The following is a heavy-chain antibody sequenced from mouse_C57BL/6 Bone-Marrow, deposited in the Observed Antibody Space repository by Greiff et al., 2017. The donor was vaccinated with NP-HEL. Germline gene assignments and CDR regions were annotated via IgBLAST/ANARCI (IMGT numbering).Heavy chain of an antibody. Sequence: DVQLQESGGGLVKPGGSLKLSCAASGFTFSDYGMHWVRQAPEKGLEWVAYISSGSSTIYYADTVKGRFTISRDNAKNTLFLQMTSLRSEDTAMYYCARRAGTTWFAYWGQGTLVTVSA. CDR1: GFTFSDYG. D-gene: IGHD3-3*01. J-gene: IGHJ3*01. V-gene: IGHV5-17*01. CDR3: ARRAGTTWFAY. CDR2: ISSGSSTI.